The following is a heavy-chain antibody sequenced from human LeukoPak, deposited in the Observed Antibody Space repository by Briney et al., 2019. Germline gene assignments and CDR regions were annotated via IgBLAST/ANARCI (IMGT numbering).Heavy chain of an antibody. D-gene: IGHD6-6*01. CDR1: GGSFSGYY. V-gene: IGHV4-34*01. CDR2: INHSGST. Sequence: SETLSLTCAVYGGSFSGYYWSWIRQPPVKGLEWIGEINHSGSTNYNPSLKSRVTISVDTSKNQFSLKLSSVTAADTAVYYCARGRPYSSSSLYYYYGMDVWGQGTTVTVSS. J-gene: IGHJ6*02. CDR3: ARGRPYSSSSLYYYYGMDV.